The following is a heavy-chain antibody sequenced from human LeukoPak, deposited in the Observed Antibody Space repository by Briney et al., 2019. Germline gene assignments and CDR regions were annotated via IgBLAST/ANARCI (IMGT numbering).Heavy chain of an antibody. J-gene: IGHJ6*03. CDR1: GYTFTSYD. CDR3: ARSPTGWVEVGSHYYYYYMDV. Sequence: GASVKVSCKASGYTFTSYDINWVRQATGQGLEWMGRIIPILGIANYAQKFQGRVTITADKSTSTAYMELSSLRSEDTAVYYCARSPTGWVEVGSHYYYYYMDVWGKGTTVTVSS. CDR2: IIPILGIA. D-gene: IGHD7-27*01. V-gene: IGHV1-69*04.